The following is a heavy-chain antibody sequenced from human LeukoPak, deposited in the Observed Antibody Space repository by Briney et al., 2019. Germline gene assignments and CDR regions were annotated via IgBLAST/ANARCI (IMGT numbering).Heavy chain of an antibody. CDR1: GGTFSSYA. J-gene: IGHJ4*02. D-gene: IGHD2-15*01. Sequence: SVKVSCKASGGTFSSYAISWVRQAPGQGLEWMGGIIPIFGTANYAQKFQGRVTITADESTSTAYMELSSLRSEDTAAYYCARAGDRYCSGGSCYRNRYYFDYWGQGTLVTVSS. V-gene: IGHV1-69*01. CDR2: IIPIFGTA. CDR3: ARAGDRYCSGGSCYRNRYYFDY.